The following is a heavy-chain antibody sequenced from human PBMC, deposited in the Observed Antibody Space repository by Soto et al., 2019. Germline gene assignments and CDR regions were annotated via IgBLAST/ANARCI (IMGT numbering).Heavy chain of an antibody. V-gene: IGHV2-5*02. CDR2: IYWDDDK. J-gene: IGHJ6*02. CDR1: GFSLSTSGVG. Sequence: SGPTLVNPTQTLTLTCTFSGFSLSTSGVGAGWIRQPPGKALEWLALIYWDDDKRYSPSLKSRLTITKDTSKNQVVLTMTNMDPVDTATYYCARIYCSGGSCLNYYYYYGMDVWGQGTTVTVSS. CDR3: ARIYCSGGSCLNYYYYYGMDV. D-gene: IGHD2-15*01.